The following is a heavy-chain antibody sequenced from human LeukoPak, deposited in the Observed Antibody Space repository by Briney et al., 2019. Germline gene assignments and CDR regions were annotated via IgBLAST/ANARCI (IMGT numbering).Heavy chain of an antibody. CDR1: GFTFDDYA. Sequence: PGRSLRFSCAASGFTFDDYAMHWVRQAPGKGLEWVSGISWNSGSIGYADSVKGRFTISRDNAKNSLYLQMNSLRAEDTALYYCAKAPGGYDSSGYRDWGQGTLVTVSS. CDR3: AKAPGGYDSSGYRD. J-gene: IGHJ4*02. D-gene: IGHD3-22*01. CDR2: ISWNSGSI. V-gene: IGHV3-9*01.